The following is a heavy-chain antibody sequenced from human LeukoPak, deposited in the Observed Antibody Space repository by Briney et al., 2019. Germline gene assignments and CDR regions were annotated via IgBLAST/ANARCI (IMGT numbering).Heavy chain of an antibody. CDR3: SKDISAGGLDV. D-gene: IGHD3-16*02. V-gene: IGHV3-9*01. CDR1: GFIVNDHA. J-gene: IGHJ6*02. CDR2: VFWNGVDR. Sequence: GRSLRLSCVASGFIVNDHAMHWVRQTPGKGLEWVAGVFWNGVDRGYADSVKGRFTIFRDNAKNSMYLQMNSLRIEDTDLYYCSKDISAGGLDVWGPGTPVTVSS.